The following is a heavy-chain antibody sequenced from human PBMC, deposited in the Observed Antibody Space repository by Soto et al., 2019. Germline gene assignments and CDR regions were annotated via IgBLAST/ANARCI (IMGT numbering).Heavy chain of an antibody. CDR1: GYTFTDYH. D-gene: IGHD1-26*01. Sequence: QVHLVQSGAEVKRPGDSVKVSCQASGYTFTDYHIHWVRQAPGQGLEWMGRVTPRSGEVYYSPKFQGRVTLTRYTSISTAYMELTTLKFDDTAVFYCARVPILGPTGDFDSWGQGTLATVSS. V-gene: IGHV1-2*02. J-gene: IGHJ4*02. CDR3: ARVPILGPTGDFDS. CDR2: VTPRSGEV.